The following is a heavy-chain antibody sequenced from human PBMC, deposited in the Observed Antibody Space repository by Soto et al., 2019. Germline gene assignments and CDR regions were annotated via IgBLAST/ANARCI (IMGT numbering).Heavy chain of an antibody. V-gene: IGHV1-58*01. Sequence: ASVKVSCKASGFTFTSSAVQWVRQARGQRLEWIGWIVVGSGNTNYAQKFQERVTITRDMSTSTAYMELSSLRSEDTAVYYCAAEYRGYYDSSGYWSQDYWGQGTLVTVSS. CDR1: GFTFTSSA. CDR2: IVVGSGNT. CDR3: AAEYRGYYDSSGYWSQDY. D-gene: IGHD3-22*01. J-gene: IGHJ4*02.